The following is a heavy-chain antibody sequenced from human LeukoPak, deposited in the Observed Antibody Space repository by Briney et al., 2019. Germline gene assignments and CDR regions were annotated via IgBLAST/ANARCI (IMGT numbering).Heavy chain of an antibody. Sequence: APVKVSCKASGYTFTSYNINWVRQAPGQGLEWMGWISAYNGDTNYAQKFQGRVTMTTDTATSTAFVELRSLRSDDTAVYYCARGGTYNWFDPWGHGTLVTVSS. D-gene: IGHD1-1*01. J-gene: IGHJ5*02. CDR1: GYTFTSYN. CDR2: ISAYNGDT. CDR3: ARGGTYNWFDP. V-gene: IGHV1-18*04.